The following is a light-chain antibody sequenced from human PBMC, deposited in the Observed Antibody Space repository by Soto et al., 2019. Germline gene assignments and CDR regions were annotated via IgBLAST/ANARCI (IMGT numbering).Light chain of an antibody. V-gene: IGKV1-12*01. Sequence: DVQMTQSPCSVSASVGDRVTITWRASQGISSWLAWYQQKPGKAPKLLIYAASSLQSGVPSRFSVSGSVTYLTLTVSSPQPEDFQTYYCQHANSFQLTGGGGTKADIK. CDR3: QHANSFQLT. CDR1: QGISSW. J-gene: IGKJ4*01. CDR2: AAS.